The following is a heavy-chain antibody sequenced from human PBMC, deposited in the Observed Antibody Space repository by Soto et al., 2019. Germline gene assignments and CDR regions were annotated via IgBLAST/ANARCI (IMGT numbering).Heavy chain of an antibody. CDR2: IDWDDDK. CDR3: ARIGDYGSGY. Sequence: GSGPMLVNPTQTLTLTCTFSGFSLSTSGMRVSWIRQPPGKALEWLARIDWDDDKFYSTSLKTRLTISKDTSKNQVVLTMTNMDPVDTATYYCARIGDYGSGYWGQGTLVTVSS. D-gene: IGHD4-17*01. V-gene: IGHV2-70*04. J-gene: IGHJ4*02. CDR1: GFSLSTSGMR.